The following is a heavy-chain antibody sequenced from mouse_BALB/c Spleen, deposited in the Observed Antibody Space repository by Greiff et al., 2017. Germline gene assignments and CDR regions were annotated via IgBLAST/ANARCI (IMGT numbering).Heavy chain of an antibody. CDR3: ARDYGYGGGAMDY. Sequence: QVQLQQSGAELVRPGASVTLSCKASGYTFTDYEMHWVKQTPVHGLEWIGAIDPGTGGTAYNQKFKGKATFTADTSSNTAYMQLSSLTSEDSAVYYCARDYGYGGGAMDYWGQGTSVTVSS. CDR2: IDPGTGGT. D-gene: IGHD2-14*01. V-gene: IGHV1-15*01. J-gene: IGHJ4*01. CDR1: GYTFTDYE.